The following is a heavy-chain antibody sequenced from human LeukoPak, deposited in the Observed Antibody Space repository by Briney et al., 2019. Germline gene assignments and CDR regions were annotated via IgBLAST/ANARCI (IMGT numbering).Heavy chain of an antibody. D-gene: IGHD4-23*01. CDR2: IIPIFGTA. CDR1: GGTFSSYA. J-gene: IGHJ3*02. V-gene: IGHV1-69*05. CDR3: AIRKTMVVTPFLDAFDI. Sequence: VASVKVSCKASGGTFSSYAISWVRQAPGQGLEWMGGIIPIFGTANYAQKFQGRVTITTDESTSTAYMELSSLRSEDTAVYYCAIRKTMVVTPFLDAFDIWGQGTMVTVSS.